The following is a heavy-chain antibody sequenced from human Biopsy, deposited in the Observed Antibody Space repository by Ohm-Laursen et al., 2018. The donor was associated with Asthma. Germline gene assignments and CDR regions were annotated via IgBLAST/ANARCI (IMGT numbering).Heavy chain of an antibody. Sequence: SLRLSCSVSGFAVSRDHMFWVHQAPGKGLEWVSVIYSGGTSHTADSVRGRFTISRDFSKNTLHLQMHSLRVEDTAVYYCARGDSSGWSHYYFDYWGQGTLVTVSS. CDR1: GFAVSRDH. J-gene: IGHJ4*02. CDR3: ARGDSSGWSHYYFDY. CDR2: IYSGGTS. V-gene: IGHV3-53*01. D-gene: IGHD6-19*01.